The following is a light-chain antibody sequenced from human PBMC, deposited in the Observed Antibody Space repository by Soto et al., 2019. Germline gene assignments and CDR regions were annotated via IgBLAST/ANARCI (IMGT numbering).Light chain of an antibody. CDR3: ATWDDTLDEYV. CDR2: RTF. CDR1: ASNIGSKT. J-gene: IGLJ1*01. V-gene: IGLV1-44*01. Sequence: QSVLTQPPSASGTPGQRVTISCSGSASNIGSKTVDWYQHLPGTAPKLLIHRTFQRPSGVPARFSGSTSDTSASLAISGLQSEDEADYYCATWDDTLDEYVFGTGTKVTVL.